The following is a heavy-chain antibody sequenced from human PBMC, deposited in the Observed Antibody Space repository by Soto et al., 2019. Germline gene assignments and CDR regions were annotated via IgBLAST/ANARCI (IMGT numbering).Heavy chain of an antibody. V-gene: IGHV1-69*12. Sequence: QVQLVQSGAEVKKPGSSVKVSCKASGGTFSSYAISWVRQAPGQGLEWMGGIIPIFGTAHYAQKFHGRVKITADESTSTAYMELSSLRSEDTAVYYCARDGEYSRRLEGSFDSWGQGTLVTVSS. CDR1: GGTFSSYA. CDR2: IIPIFGTA. J-gene: IGHJ4*02. D-gene: IGHD6-6*01. CDR3: ARDGEYSRRLEGSFDS.